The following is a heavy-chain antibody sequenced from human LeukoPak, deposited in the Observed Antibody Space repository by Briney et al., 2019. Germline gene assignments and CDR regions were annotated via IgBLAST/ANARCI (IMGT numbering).Heavy chain of an antibody. CDR2: ISWNSGSI. CDR1: GFTFDDYA. V-gene: IGHV3-9*01. D-gene: IGHD2-2*01. Sequence: PGGSLRLSCAASGFTFDDYAMHWVRQAPGKGLEWVSGISWNSGSIGYADSVKGRFTISRDNAKNSLYLQMNSLRAEDTAVYYCAREVGCSTTSCRDYWGQGTLVIVSS. CDR3: AREVGCSTTSCRDY. J-gene: IGHJ4*02.